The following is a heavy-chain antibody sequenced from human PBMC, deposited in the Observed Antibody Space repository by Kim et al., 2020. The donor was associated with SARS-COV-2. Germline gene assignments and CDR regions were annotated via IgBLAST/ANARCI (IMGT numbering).Heavy chain of an antibody. D-gene: IGHD6-25*01. J-gene: IGHJ6*03. CDR3: ARASMAARVYYYYYYMDV. CDR2: IGTAGDT. Sequence: GGSLRLSCAASGFTFSSYDMHWVRQATGKGLEWVSAIGTAGDTYYPGSVKGRFTISRENAKNSLYLQMNSLRAGDTAVYYCARASMAARVYYYYYYMDVWGKGPTVTVSS. V-gene: IGHV3-13*01. CDR1: GFTFSSYD.